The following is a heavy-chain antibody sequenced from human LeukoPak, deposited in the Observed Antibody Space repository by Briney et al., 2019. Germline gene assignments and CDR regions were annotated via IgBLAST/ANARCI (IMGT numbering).Heavy chain of an antibody. CDR2: INHSGST. Sequence: SETLSLTCAVYGGSFSGYYWSWIRQPPGKGLEWIGEINHSGSTNYNPSLKSRVAISVDTSKNQFSLKLSSVTAADTAVYYCARQVWFGEFYYYMDVWGKGTTVTVSS. CDR3: ARQVWFGEFYYYMDV. J-gene: IGHJ6*03. V-gene: IGHV4-34*01. D-gene: IGHD3-10*01. CDR1: GGSFSGYY.